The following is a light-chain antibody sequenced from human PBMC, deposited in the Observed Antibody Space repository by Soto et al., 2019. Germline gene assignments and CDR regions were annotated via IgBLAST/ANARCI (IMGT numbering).Light chain of an antibody. V-gene: IGKV1-16*02. J-gene: IGKJ1*01. CDR3: QQYYRYPWT. Sequence: DIHMTQSPSSLSASVGDRVTITCRASQGISNYLGWYQQKPGKAPRSLIYSASSLQSGVPSKFSDSGSGTDFTLTISDMQPDDFATYYCQQYYRYPWTCGQGTNVEIK. CDR1: QGISNY. CDR2: SAS.